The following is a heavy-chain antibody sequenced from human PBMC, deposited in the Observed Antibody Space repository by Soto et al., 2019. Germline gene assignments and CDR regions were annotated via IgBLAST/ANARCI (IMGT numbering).Heavy chain of an antibody. CDR2: IYYSGST. CDR1: GGSISSYY. Sequence: PSETLSLTCTVSGGSISSYYWSWIRQPPGKGLEWIGYIYYSGSTNYNPSLKSRVTISVDTPKNQFSPKLSSVTAADTAVYYCARLKSYYDILSGYSHHYDAFDIWGQGTMVTVSS. D-gene: IGHD3-9*01. V-gene: IGHV4-59*08. J-gene: IGHJ3*02. CDR3: ARLKSYYDILSGYSHHYDAFDI.